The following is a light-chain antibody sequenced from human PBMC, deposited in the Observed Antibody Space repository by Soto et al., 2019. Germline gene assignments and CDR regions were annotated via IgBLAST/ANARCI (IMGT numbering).Light chain of an antibody. CDR3: QVWDSSTWV. CDR2: RDS. Sequence: SYELTQPLSVSVALGQTARITCGGNNIGSKGVHWYQQKPGQAPILVIYRDSSRPSEIPERFSGSNSGNTATLTISRAQAGDEADYFCQVWDSSTWVFGGGTKLT. J-gene: IGLJ2*01. CDR1: NIGSKG. V-gene: IGLV3-9*01.